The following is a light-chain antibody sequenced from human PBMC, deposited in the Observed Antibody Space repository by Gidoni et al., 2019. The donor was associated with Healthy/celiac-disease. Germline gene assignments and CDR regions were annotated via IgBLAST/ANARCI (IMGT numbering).Light chain of an antibody. Sequence: IVLTQSLVTLSLSPGERATLSCRASQSVSSSYLAWYQQKPGQAPRLLIYGASSRATGIPDRFSGSGSGTDFTLTISRLEPEDFAVYYCQQYGSSPALTFXGXTKVEIK. CDR3: QQYGSSPALT. J-gene: IGKJ4*01. CDR1: QSVSSSY. V-gene: IGKV3-20*01. CDR2: GAS.